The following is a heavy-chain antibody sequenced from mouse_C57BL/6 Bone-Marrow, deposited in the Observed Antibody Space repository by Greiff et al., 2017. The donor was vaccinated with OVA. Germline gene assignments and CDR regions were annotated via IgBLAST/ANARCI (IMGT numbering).Heavy chain of an antibody. D-gene: IGHD1-1*01. V-gene: IGHV2-6*01. CDR1: GFSLTSYG. CDR3: ASGLLPFAY. CDR2: IWGVGST. J-gene: IGHJ3*01. Sequence: VQLVESGPGLVAPSQSLSITCTVSGFSLTSYGVDWVRQSPGKGLEWLGVIWGVGSTNYNSALKSRLSISKDNSKSQVFLKMNSLQTDDTAMYYCASGLLPFAYWGQGTLVTVSA.